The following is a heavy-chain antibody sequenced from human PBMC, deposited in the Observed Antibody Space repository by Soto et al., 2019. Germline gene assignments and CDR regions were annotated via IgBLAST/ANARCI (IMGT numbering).Heavy chain of an antibody. CDR3: ARVGYSGYDRDY. CDR1: GYTFTSYD. CDR2: MNPNSGNT. J-gene: IGHJ4*02. V-gene: IGHV1-8*01. Sequence: ASVKVSCKASGYTFTSYDINWVRQATGQGLEWMGWMNPNSGNTGYAQKFQGRVTMTRNTSISTAYMELSSLRSDDTAVYYCARVGYSGYDRDYWGQGTLVTVSS. D-gene: IGHD5-12*01.